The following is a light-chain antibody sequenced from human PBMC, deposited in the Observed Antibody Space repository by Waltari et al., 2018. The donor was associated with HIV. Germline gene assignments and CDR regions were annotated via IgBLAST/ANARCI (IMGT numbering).Light chain of an antibody. CDR3: AAWNDNLSGYV. V-gene: IGLV1-47*01. Sequence: QSVLTQPPSASGTPGQRVTIPCSGSSSNIGRHYVYWYQQLPGTAPKLHIYTNNQRPSGVPDRFSGSKSGTSASLAISGLRSEDEADYYCAAWNDNLSGYVFGTGTKVTV. CDR1: SSNIGRHY. CDR2: TNN. J-gene: IGLJ1*01.